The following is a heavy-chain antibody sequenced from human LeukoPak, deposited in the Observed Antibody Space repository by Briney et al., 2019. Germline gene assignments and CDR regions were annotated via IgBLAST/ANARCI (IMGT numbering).Heavy chain of an antibody. CDR2: INPNSGGT. J-gene: IGHJ6*02. D-gene: IGHD2-2*01. CDR3: ARGSTTWDYYYGMDV. Sequence: VASVKVSCKASGYAFTGHYMHWVRQAPGQGLEWMGWINPNSGGTNYAQKFQGRVTMTRDTSISTAHMELSRLRSDDTAVYYCARGSTTWDYYYGMDVWGQGTTVTVSS. CDR1: GYAFTGHY. V-gene: IGHV1-2*02.